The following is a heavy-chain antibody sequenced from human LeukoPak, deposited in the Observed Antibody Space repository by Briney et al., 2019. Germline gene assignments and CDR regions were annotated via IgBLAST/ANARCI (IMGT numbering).Heavy chain of an antibody. J-gene: IGHJ5*02. D-gene: IGHD6-13*01. Sequence: SETLSLTCIVSGGSISSTTYYWGWIRQPPGKRLEWIGSIYYSGNTYYNPSLKSRVTISVDTSKNQFSLKLSSVTAADTAVYYCARRYSSSPRFDPWGQGTLVTVSS. CDR1: GGSISSTTYY. CDR2: IYYSGNT. V-gene: IGHV4-39*07. CDR3: ARRYSSSPRFDP.